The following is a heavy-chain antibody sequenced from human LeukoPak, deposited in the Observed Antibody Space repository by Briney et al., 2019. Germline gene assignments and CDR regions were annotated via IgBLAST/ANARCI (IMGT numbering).Heavy chain of an antibody. D-gene: IGHD5-18*01. Sequence: GGSLRLSCAASGFTFSSYAMHWVRQAPGKGLEWVAVISYDGSNKYYADSVKGRFTISRDNSKNTLYLQMNSLRAEDTAVYCCASVYSPPWGQGTLVTVSS. J-gene: IGHJ5*02. V-gene: IGHV3-30-3*01. CDR1: GFTFSSYA. CDR2: ISYDGSNK. CDR3: ASVYSPP.